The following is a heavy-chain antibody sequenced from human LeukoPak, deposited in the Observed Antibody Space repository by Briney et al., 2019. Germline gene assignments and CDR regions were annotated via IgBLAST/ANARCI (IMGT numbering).Heavy chain of an antibody. CDR1: GFTFDDYG. D-gene: IGHD6-6*01. CDR2: INWNGGST. V-gene: IGHV3-20*04. CDR3: ARAYSSSSFFDY. Sequence: GGSLRLSCAASGFTFDDYGMSWVRQAPGKGLEWVSGINWNGGSTGYADSVKGQFTISRDNAKNSLYLQMNSLRAEDTALYYCARAYSSSSFFDYWGQGTLVAVSS. J-gene: IGHJ4*02.